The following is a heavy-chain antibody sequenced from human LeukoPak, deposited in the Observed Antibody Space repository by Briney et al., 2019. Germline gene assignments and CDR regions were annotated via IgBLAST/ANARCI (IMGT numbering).Heavy chain of an antibody. J-gene: IGHJ4*02. CDR2: IIPIPGMA. V-gene: IGHV1-69*04. Sequence: SVKVSCKASGGTFSFYAINWVRQAPGQGLEWMGRIIPIPGMANYAQKFQGRVTITADSSTSTAYMEVSSQRSEDTAVYYCARAVVVARGLMAYFDYWGQGTLVTVSS. CDR1: GGTFSFYA. CDR3: ARAVVVARGLMAYFDY. D-gene: IGHD3-10*01.